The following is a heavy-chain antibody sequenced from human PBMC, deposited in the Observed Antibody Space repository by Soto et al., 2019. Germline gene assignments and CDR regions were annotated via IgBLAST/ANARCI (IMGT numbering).Heavy chain of an antibody. Sequence: ASVKVSCKASGYTFTSYGISWVRQAPGQGLEWMGWISAYNGNTNYAQKLQGRVTMTTDTSTSTAYMELRSLRSDDTAVYYCAIAITTVTDYYYYGKDVWAQGTTVTVSS. V-gene: IGHV1-18*01. CDR2: ISAYNGNT. CDR1: GYTFTSYG. D-gene: IGHD4-17*01. J-gene: IGHJ6*02. CDR3: AIAITTVTDYYYYGKDV.